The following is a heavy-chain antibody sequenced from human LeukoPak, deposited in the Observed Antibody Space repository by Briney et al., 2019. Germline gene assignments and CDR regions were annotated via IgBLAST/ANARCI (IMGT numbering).Heavy chain of an antibody. CDR2: IYYSGST. J-gene: IGHJ5*02. CDR1: GGSITGHY. Sequence: SETLSLTCTVSGGSITGHYWSRIRQSPGKGREWIGYIYYSGSTNCNPSLKSRVTISVDTSKNQFSLKLSSVTAADTAMYYCARELGCSSSRCYSDNWFDPWGQGTLVTVSS. V-gene: IGHV4-59*11. D-gene: IGHD2-2*01. CDR3: ARELGCSSSRCYSDNWFDP.